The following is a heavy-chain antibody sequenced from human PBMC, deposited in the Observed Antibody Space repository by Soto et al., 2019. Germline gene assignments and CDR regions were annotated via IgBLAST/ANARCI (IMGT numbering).Heavy chain of an antibody. CDR2: ISYDGSNK. Sequence: AGGSLRLSCAASGFTFSSYAMHWVRQAPGKGLEWVAVISYDGSNKYYADSAKGRFTISRDNSKNTLYLQMNSLSAEDTAVYYCARDLAEAVVVAATPVYWGQGTLVTVSS. D-gene: IGHD2-15*01. CDR3: ARDLAEAVVVAATPVY. CDR1: GFTFSSYA. V-gene: IGHV3-30-3*01. J-gene: IGHJ4*02.